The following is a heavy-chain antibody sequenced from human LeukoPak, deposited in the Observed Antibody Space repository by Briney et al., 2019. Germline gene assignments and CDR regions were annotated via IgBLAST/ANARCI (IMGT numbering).Heavy chain of an antibody. CDR3: ASASSLSSGWYRGPGPWFDP. Sequence: SVKVSCKASGGTFSSYAISWVRQAPGQGLEWMGGIIPIFGTANYAQKFQGRVTITTDESTGKAYMELSSLRSDDTAVYYCASASSLSSGWYRGPGPWFDPWGQGTLVTVSS. D-gene: IGHD6-19*01. V-gene: IGHV1-69*05. CDR1: GGTFSSYA. CDR2: IIPIFGTA. J-gene: IGHJ5*02.